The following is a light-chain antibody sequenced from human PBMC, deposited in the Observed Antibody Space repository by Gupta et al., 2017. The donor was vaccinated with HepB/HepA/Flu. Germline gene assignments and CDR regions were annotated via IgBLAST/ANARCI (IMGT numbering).Light chain of an antibody. J-gene: IGKJ4*01. Sequence: VMTQSPATLSVSPGERVTLSCRATQNIDGKLNWYQQKPGQAPRLVIYYASTRATDIPARFSGSGSGXEFILTXSSLQPEDFANYYCQQYYQWLTFGXGTRVEI. V-gene: IGKV3-15*01. CDR3: QQYYQWLT. CDR1: QNIDGK. CDR2: YAS.